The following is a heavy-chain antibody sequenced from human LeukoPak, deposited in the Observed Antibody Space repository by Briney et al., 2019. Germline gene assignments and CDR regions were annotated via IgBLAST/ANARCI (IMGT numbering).Heavy chain of an antibody. J-gene: IGHJ4*02. D-gene: IGHD6-13*01. CDR2: INRDGSEK. V-gene: IGHV3-7*02. CDR1: GFTLSSYW. Sequence: GGSLRLSCAASGFTLSSYWMSWVRQAPGKGLEWVANINRDGSEKYYVDSVKGRFTISRDNAKNSLYLQMNSLRAEDTSVYYCASSWAYFDSWGQGTLVTVSS. CDR3: ASSWAYFDS.